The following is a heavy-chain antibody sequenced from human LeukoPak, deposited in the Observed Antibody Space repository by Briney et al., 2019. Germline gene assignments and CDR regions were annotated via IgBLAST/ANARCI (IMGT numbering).Heavy chain of an antibody. J-gene: IGHJ4*02. CDR1: GGSISSSSYY. CDR3: AREHYYDSSGYYPDY. V-gene: IGHV4-39*07. D-gene: IGHD3-22*01. Sequence: PSETLSLTCNVSGGSISSSSYYWGWILQPPGKGLEWIGSIYYIGSTYYNPSLKSRVIILVDTSKNQFSLKLSSVTAADTAVYYCAREHYYDSSGYYPDYCGQGTLVTVSS. CDR2: IYYIGST.